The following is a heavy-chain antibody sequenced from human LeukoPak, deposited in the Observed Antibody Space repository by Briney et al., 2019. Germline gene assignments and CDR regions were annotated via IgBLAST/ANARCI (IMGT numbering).Heavy chain of an antibody. Sequence: RASVKVSCKASGYTFTGSYMHWVRQAPGQGLEWMGIINPSGGSTSYAQKFQGRVTMTRDTSTSTVYMELSSLRSEDTAVYYCARGIAAAGRGGNWFDPWGQGTLVTVSS. J-gene: IGHJ5*02. D-gene: IGHD6-13*01. CDR1: GYTFTGSY. CDR2: INPSGGST. CDR3: ARGIAAAGRGGNWFDP. V-gene: IGHV1-46*01.